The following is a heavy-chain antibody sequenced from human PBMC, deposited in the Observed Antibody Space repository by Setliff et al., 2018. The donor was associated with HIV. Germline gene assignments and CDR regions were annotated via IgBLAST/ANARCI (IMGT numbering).Heavy chain of an antibody. J-gene: IGHJ3*01. V-gene: IGHV1-3*01. CDR3: ARDRAGDRRNEAFDF. CDR2: INPDNGNT. Sequence: ASVKVSCKASGHTFTAYTVHWVRQAPGQRLEWMGWINPDNGNTKYSQKFQGRVIIIRDTSASTAYMLLSSLRSEDTAVYYCARDRAGDRRNEAFDFWGQGTMVTVS. CDR1: GHTFTAYT. D-gene: IGHD7-27*01.